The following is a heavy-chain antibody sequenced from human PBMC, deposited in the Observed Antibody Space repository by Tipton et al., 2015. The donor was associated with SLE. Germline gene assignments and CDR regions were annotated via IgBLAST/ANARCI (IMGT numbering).Heavy chain of an antibody. CDR3: VGPLAKPPAY. Sequence: GSLRLSCAASGFPFSTYWMSWVRQAPGEGLEWVANIKEEGSEKYYVDSVKGRFTISRDNAKNSLSLQMNSLRAEDTAVYYCVGPLAKPPAYWGQGTLVTVSS. V-gene: IGHV3-7*01. D-gene: IGHD5-12*01. J-gene: IGHJ4*02. CDR2: IKEEGSEK. CDR1: GFPFSTYW.